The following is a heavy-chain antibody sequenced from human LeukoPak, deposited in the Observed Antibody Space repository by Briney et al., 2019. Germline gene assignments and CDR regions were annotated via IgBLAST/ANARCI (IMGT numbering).Heavy chain of an antibody. D-gene: IGHD3-3*01. CDR1: GFTFSSYA. V-gene: IGHV3-23*01. CDR3: AKGWSYDFWSCYPSFDY. CDR2: ISGSGGST. Sequence: GGSLRLSCAASGFTFSSYAMSWVRQAPGKGLEWVSAISGSGGSTYYADSVKGRFTISRDNSKNTLYLQMNSLRAEDTAVYYCAKGWSYDFWSCYPSFDYWGQGTLVTVSS. J-gene: IGHJ4*02.